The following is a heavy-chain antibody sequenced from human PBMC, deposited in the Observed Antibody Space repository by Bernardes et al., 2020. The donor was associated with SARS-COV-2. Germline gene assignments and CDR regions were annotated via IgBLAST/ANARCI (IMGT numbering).Heavy chain of an antibody. CDR1: GYTFTTSG. J-gene: IGHJ6*04. CDR2: ISAYNGNT. Sequence: ASVKVSCKASGYTFTTSGINWVRQAPGQGLEWIGWISAYNGNTNYAQNLQGRVTMTTDASTSTAYMDLMSLTSDDTAVYYCTRDLLKYTKVTGRGFYSYGRDVGGKGATVTGSS. V-gene: IGHV1-18*01. CDR3: TRDLLKYTKVTGRGFYSYGRDV. D-gene: IGHD6-19*01.